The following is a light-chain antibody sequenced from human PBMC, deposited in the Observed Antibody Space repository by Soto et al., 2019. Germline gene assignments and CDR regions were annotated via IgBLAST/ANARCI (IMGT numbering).Light chain of an antibody. Sequence: QSALTQPASVSGSPGQSITISCTGTSSDVGSYNFVSWYQHHPGKAPKVVIFEGSRRPSGVSNRFSASKSGTTASLTISGLQAEDEADYYCSSYRSGSVVLFGGGTKLTVL. J-gene: IGLJ3*02. CDR1: SSDVGSYNF. CDR2: EGS. V-gene: IGLV2-14*02. CDR3: SSYRSGSVVL.